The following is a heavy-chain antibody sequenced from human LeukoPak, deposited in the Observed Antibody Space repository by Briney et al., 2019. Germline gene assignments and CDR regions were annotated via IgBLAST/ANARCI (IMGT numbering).Heavy chain of an antibody. CDR3: ARDPTTVTTIFDS. CDR2: IYPGESIYASENT. V-gene: IGHV4-4*07. CDR1: GVSISAYY. J-gene: IGHJ4*02. D-gene: IGHD4-17*01. Sequence: PSETLSLTCSVSGVSISAYYWSWIRQPAGKGLEWIGRIYPGESIYASENTNYDPSLKSRVSMSGDTSKNQVSLKLRSVTAADTAVYYCARDPTTVTTIFDSWGQGTLVTVSS.